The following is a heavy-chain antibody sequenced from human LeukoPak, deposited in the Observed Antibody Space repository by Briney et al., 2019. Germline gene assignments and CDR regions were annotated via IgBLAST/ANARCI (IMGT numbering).Heavy chain of an antibody. D-gene: IGHD3-10*01. Sequence: PGGSLRLSCAASGFTFSSYAMSWVRQAPGKGLEWVSAISGSGGSTYYADSVKGRFTISRDNSKNTLYLQMNSLRAEDTAVYYCAKGGVLWFGEFLRFDYLGQGTLVTVSS. CDR1: GFTFSSYA. V-gene: IGHV3-23*01. CDR2: ISGSGGST. CDR3: AKGGVLWFGEFLRFDY. J-gene: IGHJ4*02.